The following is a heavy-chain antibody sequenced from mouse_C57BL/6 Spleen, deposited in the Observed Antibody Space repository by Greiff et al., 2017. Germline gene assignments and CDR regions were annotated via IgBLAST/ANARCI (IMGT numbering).Heavy chain of an antibody. CDR1: GYTFTSYW. Sequence: VQLQQPGAELLKPGASVKLSCKASGYTFTSYWMHCVKQRPGLGLEWIGMIHSNSGSTNYNEKFKSKATLPVEKSSSTAYMQISSRRSEDSAVYYCARERGIYYGFAYWGQGTLVTVSA. D-gene: IGHD2-1*01. V-gene: IGHV1-64*01. CDR3: ARERGIYYGFAY. J-gene: IGHJ3*01. CDR2: IHSNSGST.